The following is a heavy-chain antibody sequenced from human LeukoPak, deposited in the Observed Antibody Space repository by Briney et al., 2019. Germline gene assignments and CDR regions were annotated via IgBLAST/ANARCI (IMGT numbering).Heavy chain of an antibody. CDR2: IQYDGSNK. J-gene: IGHJ4*02. CDR3: ARGSWLGLVIIPLDY. V-gene: IGHV3-30*02. CDR1: GFTFSSYG. Sequence: GGSLRLSCAASGFTFSSYGMHWVRQAPGKGLEWVAFIQYDGSNKYYADSVKGRFTISRDNSKNTLYLQMNSLRIEDTAVYYCARGSWLGLVIIPLDYWGQGTLVTVSS. D-gene: IGHD3/OR15-3a*01.